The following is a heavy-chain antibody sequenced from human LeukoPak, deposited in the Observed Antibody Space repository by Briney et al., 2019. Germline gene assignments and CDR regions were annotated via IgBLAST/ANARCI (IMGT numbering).Heavy chain of an antibody. D-gene: IGHD3-22*01. CDR2: ISAYNGNT. Sequence: GASVKVSCKASGYTFTSYGISWVRQAPGQGLEWMGWISAYNGNTNYAQKLQGRVTTTTDTSTSTAYMELRSLRSDDTAVYYCARGGGRYSSSGYPIDYWGQGTLVTVSS. V-gene: IGHV1-18*01. J-gene: IGHJ4*02. CDR3: ARGGGRYSSSGYPIDY. CDR1: GYTFTSYG.